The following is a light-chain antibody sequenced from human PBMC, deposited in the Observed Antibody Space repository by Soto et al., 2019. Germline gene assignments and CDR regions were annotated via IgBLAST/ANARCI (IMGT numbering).Light chain of an antibody. CDR3: SSYTSSSTSVI. CDR1: SSDIGAFNY. CDR2: GVA. Sequence: QSALTQPASVSGSPGQSVTISCTGTSSDIGAFNYVSWYQHHPGKAPKLMIYGVANRPSGVSNRFSGSKSGNTASLTISGLQAEDEASYYCSSYTSSSTSVIFGRGTKVTVL. V-gene: IGLV2-14*01. J-gene: IGLJ2*01.